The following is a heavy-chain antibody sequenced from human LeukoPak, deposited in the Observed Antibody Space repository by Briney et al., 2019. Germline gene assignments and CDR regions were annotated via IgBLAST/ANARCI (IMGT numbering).Heavy chain of an antibody. CDR1: GFTFSSYS. CDR3: AKEGTPLVGALYYFDY. Sequence: GGSLRLSCAASGFTFSSYSMNWVRQAPGKGLEWVSSISSSSSYIYYADSVKGRFTISRDNSKNTLYLQMNSLRAEDTAVYYCAKEGTPLVGALYYFDYWGQGTLVTVSS. D-gene: IGHD1-26*01. CDR2: ISSSSSYI. V-gene: IGHV3-21*01. J-gene: IGHJ4*02.